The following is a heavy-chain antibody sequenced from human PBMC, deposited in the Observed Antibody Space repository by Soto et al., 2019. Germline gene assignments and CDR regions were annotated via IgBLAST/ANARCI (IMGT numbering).Heavy chain of an antibody. CDR3: VRLIGNSWFDF. CDR2: TYYRSKWYN. CDR1: GDSFSSSSVT. V-gene: IGHV6-1*01. J-gene: IGHJ5*01. Sequence: SQTLSLTCAISGDSFSSSSVTWNWIRQSPSRGLEWLGRTYYRSKWYNDYAESVKSRITINPDTSKNQFSLHLNSVTPEDTAVYYCVRLIGNSWFDFWGQGTLVTVSS. D-gene: IGHD1-26*01.